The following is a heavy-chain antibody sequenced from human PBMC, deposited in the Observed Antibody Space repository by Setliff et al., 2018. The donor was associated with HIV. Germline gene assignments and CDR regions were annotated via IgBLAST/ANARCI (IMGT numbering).Heavy chain of an antibody. Sequence: ASVKVSCKPSGYTFTDNYIHWVRQAPGQGLEWMEWINSATGGTNYAQNFQGWVTVTRDASINTVYMELSSLKSDDTAVYYCAXXXLHVFDIWGQGTMVTVSS. CDR3: AXXXLHVFDI. CDR1: GYTFTDNY. J-gene: IGHJ3*02. V-gene: IGHV1-2*04. CDR2: INSATGGT.